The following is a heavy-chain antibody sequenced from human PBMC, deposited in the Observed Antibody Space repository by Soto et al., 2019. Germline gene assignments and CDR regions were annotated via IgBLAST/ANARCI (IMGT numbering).Heavy chain of an antibody. J-gene: IGHJ4*02. D-gene: IGHD6-13*01. Sequence: QVQLVESGGGLVKPGGSLRLSCAVSGFTFSDYYMTWIRQAPGKGLEWVSYISSSTSHTNYADSAKGRFTISRDNAKNSLLLQMNSLRAEDPAVYYCARGRGAAADYFDFWGQGTLVTVSS. V-gene: IGHV3-11*05. CDR2: ISSSTSHT. CDR1: GFTFSDYY. CDR3: ARGRGAAADYFDF.